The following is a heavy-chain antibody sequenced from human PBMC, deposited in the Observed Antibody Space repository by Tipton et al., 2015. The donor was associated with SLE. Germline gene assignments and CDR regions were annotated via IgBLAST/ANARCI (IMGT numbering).Heavy chain of an antibody. Sequence: TLSLTCAVYGGSFSGYYWSWIRQPPGKGLEWIGSIYHSGSTYYNPSLKSRVTISVDTSKNQFSLKLSSVTAADTAVYYCARVKGVITYNWFDPWGQGTLVTVSS. D-gene: IGHD3-22*01. CDR3: ARVKGVITYNWFDP. CDR2: IYHSGST. J-gene: IGHJ5*02. CDR1: GGSFSGYY. V-gene: IGHV4-34*01.